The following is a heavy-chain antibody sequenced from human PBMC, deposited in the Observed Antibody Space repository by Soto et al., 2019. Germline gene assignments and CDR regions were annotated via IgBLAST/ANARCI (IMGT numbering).Heavy chain of an antibody. V-gene: IGHV2-5*01. CDR2: IYWNDNK. D-gene: IGHD6-19*01. CDR3: AHRRQSSGPFGC. Sequence: QITLKESGFTLVKPTQTLTLTCTFSGFSLSTSGVAVGWFRQSPGKALEWVASIYWNDNKRYSPSLRSRLTIPKDTTQNQEVLTMTDMDPVDTATYYRAHRRQSSGPFGCWGQGTLVTVSS. J-gene: IGHJ4*02. CDR1: GFSLSTSGVA.